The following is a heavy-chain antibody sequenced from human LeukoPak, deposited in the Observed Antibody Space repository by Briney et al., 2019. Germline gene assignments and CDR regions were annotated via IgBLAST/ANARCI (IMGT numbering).Heavy chain of an antibody. CDR3: ARVFEWNYRLDYFDY. Sequence: SETLSLTCTVSGGSISSYYWSWIRQPPGKGLEWIAYIYYNGATNYNPSLKSRVTISVDTSKNEFSLRLNSVTAADTAVYYCARVFEWNYRLDYFDYWGQGTLVTVSS. J-gene: IGHJ4*02. D-gene: IGHD1-7*01. CDR2: IYYNGAT. V-gene: IGHV4-59*01. CDR1: GGSISSYY.